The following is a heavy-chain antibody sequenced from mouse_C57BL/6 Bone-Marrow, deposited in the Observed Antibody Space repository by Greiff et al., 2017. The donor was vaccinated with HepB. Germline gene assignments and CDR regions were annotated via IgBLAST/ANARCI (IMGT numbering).Heavy chain of an antibody. J-gene: IGHJ1*03. V-gene: IGHV1-4*01. D-gene: IGHD3-1*01. CDR3: ARSGPSYWYFDV. CDR2: INPSSGYT. Sequence: QVQLKESGAELARPGASVKMSCKASGYTFTSYTMHWVKQRPGQGLEWIGYINPSSGYTKYNQKFKDKATLTADKSSSTAYMQLSSLTSEDSAVYYCARSGPSYWYFDVWGTGTTVTVSS. CDR1: GYTFTSYT.